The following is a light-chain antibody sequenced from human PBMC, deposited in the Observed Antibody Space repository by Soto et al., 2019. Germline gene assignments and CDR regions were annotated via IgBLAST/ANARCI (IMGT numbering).Light chain of an antibody. Sequence: EIVLTQSPGTLSLSPGERATLSCRASQSINTRYSAWYQQKPGQPPRLLIYATSSRAPGIPDRFSGSGSGTDFTLTISRLEPEDFAVYYCQQRGNWPPYTFGQGTKLEIK. V-gene: IGKV3D-20*02. CDR2: ATS. CDR3: QQRGNWPPYT. CDR1: QSINTRY. J-gene: IGKJ2*01.